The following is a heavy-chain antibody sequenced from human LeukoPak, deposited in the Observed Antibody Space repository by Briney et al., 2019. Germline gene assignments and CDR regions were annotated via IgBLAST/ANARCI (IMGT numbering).Heavy chain of an antibody. D-gene: IGHD6-13*01. V-gene: IGHV1-2*06. CDR2: INPNSGGT. J-gene: IGHJ4*02. Sequence: GASVKVSCKASGYTFTGYYMHWVRQAPGQGLEWMGRINPNSGGTNYAQKFQGRVTMTRDTSISTAYMELSRLRPDDTAVYYCAREGTGYSSSWRSGASVDYWGQGTLVTVSS. CDR3: AREGTGYSSSWRSGASVDY. CDR1: GYTFTGYY.